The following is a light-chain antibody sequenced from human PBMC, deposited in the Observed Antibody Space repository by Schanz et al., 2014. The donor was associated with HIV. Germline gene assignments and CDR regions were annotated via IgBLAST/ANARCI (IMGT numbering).Light chain of an antibody. CDR3: QSYDSSLSGVV. V-gene: IGLV1-40*01. CDR1: SSNIGAGYD. Sequence: QSVLTQPPSVSGAPGQRVTISCNGSSSNIGAGYDVHWYQQLPGTAPKLLIYGNTNRPSGVPDRFSGSKSGTSASLAITGLQDEDEADYYCQSYDSSLSGVVFGGGTKVPVL. CDR2: GNT. J-gene: IGLJ2*01.